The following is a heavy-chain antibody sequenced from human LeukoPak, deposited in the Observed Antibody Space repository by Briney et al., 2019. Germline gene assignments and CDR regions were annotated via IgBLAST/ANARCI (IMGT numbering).Heavy chain of an antibody. CDR1: GFTVSSNY. J-gene: IGHJ4*02. Sequence: PGGSLRLSCAASGFTVSSNYMSWVRQAPGKGLEWVSAISGSGGSTYYADSVKGRFTISRDNSKNTLYLQMNSLRAEDTAVYYCAKDQAYCSSTSCPFDYWGQGTLVTVSS. CDR3: AKDQAYCSSTSCPFDY. D-gene: IGHD2-2*01. V-gene: IGHV3-23*01. CDR2: ISGSGGST.